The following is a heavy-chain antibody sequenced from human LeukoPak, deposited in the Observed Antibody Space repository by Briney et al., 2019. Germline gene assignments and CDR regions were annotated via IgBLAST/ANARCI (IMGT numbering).Heavy chain of an antibody. J-gene: IGHJ2*01. CDR1: GGSISSSSYY. D-gene: IGHD2-21*02. CDR3: ARNTWGAYCGGDCYDWYFDL. CDR2: IYYSGST. Sequence: SETLSLTCTVSGGSISSSSYYWGWIRQPPGKGLEWIGSIYYSGSTYYNPSLKSRVTISVDTSKNQFSLKLSSVTAADTAVYYCARNTWGAYCGGDCYDWYFDLWGRGTLVTVSS. V-gene: IGHV4-39*07.